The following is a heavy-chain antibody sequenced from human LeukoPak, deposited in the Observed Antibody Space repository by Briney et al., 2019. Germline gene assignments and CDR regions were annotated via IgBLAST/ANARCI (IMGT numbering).Heavy chain of an antibody. CDR2: VYYTGSP. J-gene: IGHJ6*03. V-gene: IGHV4-59*01. Sequence: PSETLSLTCTVSGGSISSFYWNWIRQPPGKGLEWIGYVYYTGSPDYNPSLKSRATTSVDTSRNEFSLKLSSVTTADTAVYYCARALKIGRLGYFYYYMDAWGKGTTVTVSS. CDR1: GGSISSFY. D-gene: IGHD4-11*01. CDR3: ARALKIGRLGYFYYYMDA.